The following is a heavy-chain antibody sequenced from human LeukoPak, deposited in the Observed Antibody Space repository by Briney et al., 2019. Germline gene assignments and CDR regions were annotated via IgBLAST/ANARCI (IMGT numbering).Heavy chain of an antibody. Sequence: ASVKVSCKASGYTFTGYYMHWVRQAPGQGLEWMGWINPNSGGTNYAQKFQGRVTMTRDTSISTAYMELSRLRSDDTAVYYCARLDSSSWKRTFDYWGQGTLVTVSS. V-gene: IGHV1-2*02. CDR2: INPNSGGT. CDR3: ARLDSSSWKRTFDY. J-gene: IGHJ4*02. D-gene: IGHD6-13*01. CDR1: GYTFTGYY.